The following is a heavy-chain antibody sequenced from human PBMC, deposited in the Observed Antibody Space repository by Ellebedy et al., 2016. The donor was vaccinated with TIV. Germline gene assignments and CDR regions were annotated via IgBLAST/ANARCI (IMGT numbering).Heavy chain of an antibody. J-gene: IGHJ4*02. D-gene: IGHD7-27*01. CDR2: MSPSSTSI. Sequence: PAGSLRLSCAASGFTFRNFRMNWVRPAPGTGLEWVASMSPSSTSIFYADSVKGRFTISRDNAKNSLYLQMNSRKAEDTAVYYCARDPKPGPFDCWGQGILVTVSS. CDR3: ARDPKPGPFDC. V-gene: IGHV3-21*01. CDR1: GFTFRNFR.